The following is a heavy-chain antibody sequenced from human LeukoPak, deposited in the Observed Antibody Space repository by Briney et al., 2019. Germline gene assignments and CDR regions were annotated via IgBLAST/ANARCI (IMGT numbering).Heavy chain of an antibody. J-gene: IGHJ5*02. CDR2: ISSSGSTI. CDR3: AGGQWPTETLDP. CDR1: GFTFSDYY. V-gene: IGHV3-11*04. Sequence: GGSLRLSCAASGFTFSDYYMSWIRQAPGKGPEWVSYISSSGSTIYYADSVKGRFTISRDNAKNSLYLQMNSLRAENTAVYYCAGGQWPTETLDPWGQGTLVTVSS. D-gene: IGHD6-19*01.